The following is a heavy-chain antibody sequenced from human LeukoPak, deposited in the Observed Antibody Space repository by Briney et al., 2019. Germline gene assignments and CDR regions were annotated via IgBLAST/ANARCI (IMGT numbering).Heavy chain of an antibody. J-gene: IGHJ4*02. CDR2: IWFDGSNK. D-gene: IGHD3-22*01. CDR1: GFTFITYG. V-gene: IGHV3-33*01. Sequence: GGSLRLSCAASGFTFITYGLHWVRQAPGKGLEWVAFIWFDGSNKYYADSVKGRFTISRDKSKNTLCLQMDSLRAEDTAVYYCARDRYSNYYDSSGLDYWGQGTLVTVSA. CDR3: ARDRYSNYYDSSGLDY.